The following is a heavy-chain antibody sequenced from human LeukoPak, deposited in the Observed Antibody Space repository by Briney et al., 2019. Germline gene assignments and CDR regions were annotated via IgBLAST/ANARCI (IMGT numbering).Heavy chain of an antibody. CDR1: GYIFTDYY. V-gene: IGHV1-2*02. J-gene: IGHJ4*02. CDR3: ARGHDNTGYNYFDQ. CDR2: INPLSGGT. Sequence: ASVKVSCKSSGYIFTDYYIHWLRQAPGQGLQRMGWINPLSGGTNYAQKFRGRVTMTRDTSIATIYMDLSSLVSDDTAVYYCARGHDNTGYNYFDQWGQGTLVTVSS. D-gene: IGHD5-18*01.